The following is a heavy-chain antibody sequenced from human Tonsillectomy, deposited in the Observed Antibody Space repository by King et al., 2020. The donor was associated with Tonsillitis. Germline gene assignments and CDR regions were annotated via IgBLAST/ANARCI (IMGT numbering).Heavy chain of an antibody. D-gene: IGHD4-23*01. J-gene: IGHJ3*02. CDR2: VSYSGTP. CDR3: ARLPHTVESAFDI. CDR1: GGAISNRDSY. V-gene: IGHV4-39*01. Sequence: QLQESGPRLVKPSDTLSLTCTVSGGAISNRDSYWGWIRQPPGKGLEWIGSVSYSGTPYYNPSLNSRVTMSVDPSKNQFSLRLSSVTAADTAVYYCARLPHTVESAFDIWGQGTKVTGSS.